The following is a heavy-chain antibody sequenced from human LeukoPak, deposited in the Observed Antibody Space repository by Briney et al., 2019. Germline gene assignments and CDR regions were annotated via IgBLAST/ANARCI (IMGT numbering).Heavy chain of an antibody. D-gene: IGHD1-26*01. V-gene: IGHV1-2*02. CDR2: INPNSGGT. J-gene: IGHJ4*02. CDR1: GGTFTSYV. CDR3: ARAGLVGATGDY. Sequence: ASVKVSCKASGGTFTSYVFSWVRQAPGQGLEWMGWINPNSGGTNYAQKFQGRVTMTRDTSISTAYMELSRLRSDDTAVYYCARAGLVGATGDYWGQGTLVTVSS.